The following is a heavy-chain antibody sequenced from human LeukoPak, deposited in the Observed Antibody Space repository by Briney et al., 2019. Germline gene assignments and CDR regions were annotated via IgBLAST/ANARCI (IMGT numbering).Heavy chain of an antibody. CDR3: ARDGRPEWLRLSRGWFDP. D-gene: IGHD5-12*01. Sequence: PSETLSFTCTVSGGSISSYYWSWIRQPAGKGLEWIGRIYTSGSTNYNPSLKSRVTMSVDTSKNQFSLKLSSVTAADTAVYYCARDGRPEWLRLSRGWFDPWGQGTLVTVSS. J-gene: IGHJ5*02. V-gene: IGHV4-4*07. CDR1: GGSISSYY. CDR2: IYTSGST.